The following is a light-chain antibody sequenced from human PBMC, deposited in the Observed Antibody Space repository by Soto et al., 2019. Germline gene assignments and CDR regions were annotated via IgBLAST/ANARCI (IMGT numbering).Light chain of an antibody. V-gene: IGKV1-5*01. CDR1: QSISSW. CDR3: QEYKSYSFT. Sequence: DIQMTQSPSTLSASVGDRVTITCRASQSISSWLAWYQQKPGKAPKLLIYDASSLESGVQSRFNGRGGGTEFTLTNSSLQTHDLATYYCQEYKSYSFTFGPGTKVDIK. CDR2: DAS. J-gene: IGKJ3*01.